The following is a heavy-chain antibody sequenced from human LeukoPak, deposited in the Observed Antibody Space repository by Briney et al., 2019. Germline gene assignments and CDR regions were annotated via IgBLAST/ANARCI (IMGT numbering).Heavy chain of an antibody. J-gene: IGHJ4*02. CDR2: INPNSGGT. CDR1: GYTFTGYY. CDR3: ARAELDSGSYFYFDY. Sequence: GASVKVSCKASGYTFTGYYMHWVRQAPGQGLEWMGWINPNSGGTNYAQKFQGRVTMTRDTSISTAYMELSRLRSDDTAVYYCARAELDSGSYFYFDYWGQGTLVTVSS. D-gene: IGHD1-26*01. V-gene: IGHV1-2*02.